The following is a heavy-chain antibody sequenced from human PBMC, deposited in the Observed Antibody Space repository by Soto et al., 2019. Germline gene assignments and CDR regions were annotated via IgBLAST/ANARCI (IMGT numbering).Heavy chain of an antibody. D-gene: IGHD4-17*01. CDR1: GGTFSSYA. V-gene: IGHV1-69*13. CDR3: ARYHVDYGCNSPGPNPNYYGMDV. J-gene: IGHJ6*02. Sequence: GASVKVSCKASGGTFSSYAISWVRQAPGQGLEWMGGIIPIFGTANYAQKFQGRVTITADESTSTAYMELSSLRSEDTAVYYCARYHVDYGCNSPGPNPNYYGMDVWGQGTTVTVSS. CDR2: IIPIFGTA.